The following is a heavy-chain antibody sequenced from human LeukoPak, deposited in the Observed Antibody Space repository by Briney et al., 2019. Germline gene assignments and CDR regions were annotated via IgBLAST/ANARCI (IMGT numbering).Heavy chain of an antibody. CDR3: ARGRGDY. J-gene: IGHJ4*02. CDR1: GGSFSGYY. Sequence: PSETLSLTCAVYGGSFSGYYWSWIRQPPGKGLEWIGEINHSGSTNYNPSLKSQVTISVDTSKNQFSLKLSSVTAADTAVYYCARGRGDYWGQGTLVTVSS. V-gene: IGHV4-34*01. D-gene: IGHD3-10*01. CDR2: INHSGST.